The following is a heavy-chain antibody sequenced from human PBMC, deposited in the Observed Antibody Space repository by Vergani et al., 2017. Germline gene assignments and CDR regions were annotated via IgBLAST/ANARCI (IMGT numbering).Heavy chain of an antibody. D-gene: IGHD5-12*01. J-gene: IGHJ4*02. V-gene: IGHV3-30*18. Sequence: VQLVESGGGVVQPGRSLRLSCAASGFTFSSYGMHWVRQAPGKGLEWVAVISYDGSNKYYADSVKGRFTISRDNSKNTLYLQMNSLRAEDTAVYYCAKDILVATRDWGQGTLVTVSS. CDR2: ISYDGSNK. CDR1: GFTFSSYG. CDR3: AKDILVATRD.